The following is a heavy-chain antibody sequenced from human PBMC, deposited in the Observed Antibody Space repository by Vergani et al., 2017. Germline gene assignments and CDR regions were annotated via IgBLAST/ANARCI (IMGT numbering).Heavy chain of an antibody. D-gene: IGHD3-22*01. J-gene: IGHJ4*02. CDR2: SYHSGST. Sequence: QVQLQESGPGLVKPSQTLSLTCTVSGGPISSGGYYWSWIRQHPGKGLEWIGSSYHSGSTYYNPSLKSRVTISVDTSTNQFSLKLSSVTAADTAVYYCASRGLSGYDDDYWGQGTLVTVSS. CDR1: GGPISSGGYY. CDR3: ASRGLSGYDDDY. V-gene: IGHV4-39*07.